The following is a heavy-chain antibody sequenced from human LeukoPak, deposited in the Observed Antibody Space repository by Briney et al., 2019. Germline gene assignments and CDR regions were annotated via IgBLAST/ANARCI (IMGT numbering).Heavy chain of an antibody. Sequence: GGYLRLSCSASGFTFSNHWMSWVRQAPGKGLEWVANIKKDGTEKNYVDSVKGRFTISRDNAKNSLYLEMNSLRAEDTAVYYCARSRTSLGVVIMGAFDIWGQGTMVTVSS. CDR3: ARSRTSLGVVIMGAFDI. CDR1: GFTFSNHW. J-gene: IGHJ3*02. D-gene: IGHD3-3*01. CDR2: IKKDGTEK. V-gene: IGHV3-7*01.